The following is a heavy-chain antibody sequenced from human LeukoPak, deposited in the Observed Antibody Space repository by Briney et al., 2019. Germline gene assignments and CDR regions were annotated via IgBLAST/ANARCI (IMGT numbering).Heavy chain of an antibody. J-gene: IGHJ5*02. CDR2: ITGDGAT. Sequence: GGSLRLSCAVSGFTFTNFAMMWVRQAPGKGLQWVSIITGDGATYYADSVRGRFMLSRDTSKNTVYLQMDRLTAGDTALCYCAKGAAAGLVGWFDLWGQGTLVTVSS. V-gene: IGHV3-23*01. CDR1: GFTFTNFA. D-gene: IGHD6-25*01. CDR3: AKGAAAGLVGWFDL.